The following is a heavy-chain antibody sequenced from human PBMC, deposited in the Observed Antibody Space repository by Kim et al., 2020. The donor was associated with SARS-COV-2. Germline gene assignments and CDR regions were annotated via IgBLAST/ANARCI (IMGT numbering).Heavy chain of an antibody. CDR3: ARVVLGGSSSGYYYYGMDV. D-gene: IGHD6-6*01. V-gene: IGHV3-74*01. J-gene: IGHJ6*02. Sequence: GRFTISRDNAKNTLYLQMNSLRAEATAVYYCARVVLGGSSSGYYYYGMDVWGQGTTVTVSS.